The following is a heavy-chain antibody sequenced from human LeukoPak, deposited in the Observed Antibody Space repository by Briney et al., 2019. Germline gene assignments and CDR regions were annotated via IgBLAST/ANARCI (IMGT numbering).Heavy chain of an antibody. CDR1: GFTLSSFT. J-gene: IGHJ4*02. CDR2: ISYDGSNK. Sequence: PGGSLRLSCAASGFTLSSFTMHWVRQAPGKGLEWVGVISYDGSNKYYADSVKGRFTISRDNSKNTLYLQMNSLRAEDTAVYYCAKVSMVRGVEIDYWGQGTLVTVSS. CDR3: AKVSMVRGVEIDY. V-gene: IGHV3-30-3*01. D-gene: IGHD3-10*01.